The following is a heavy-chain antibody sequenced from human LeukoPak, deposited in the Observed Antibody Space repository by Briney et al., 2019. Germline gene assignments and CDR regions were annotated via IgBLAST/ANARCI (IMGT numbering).Heavy chain of an antibody. Sequence: GRSLRLSCAASGFTFSSYGMHWVRQAPGKGLEWVAVIWYDGSNKYYADSVKGRFTVSRDNSKNTLYLQMNSLRAEDTAVYYCARELYGDYSNWFDPRGQGTLVTVSS. CDR3: ARELYGDYSNWFDP. D-gene: IGHD4-17*01. CDR2: IWYDGSNK. J-gene: IGHJ5*02. CDR1: GFTFSSYG. V-gene: IGHV3-33*01.